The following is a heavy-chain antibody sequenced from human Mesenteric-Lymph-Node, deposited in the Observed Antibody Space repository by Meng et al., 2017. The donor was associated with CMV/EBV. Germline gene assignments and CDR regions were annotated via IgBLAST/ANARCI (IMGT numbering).Heavy chain of an antibody. CDR1: GFTFSSYG. J-gene: IGHJ6*02. CDR3: YCVRGLPPHNYYGMDV. D-gene: IGHD3-10*02. V-gene: IGHV3-30*02. Sequence: GESLKISCAASGFTFSSYGMHWVRQAPGKGLEWVAFIRYDGSNKYYADSVKGRFTISRDNSKNTLYLQMNSLKLSSVTAADTAVYYCVRGLPPHNYYGMDVWGQGTTVTVSS. CDR2: IRYDGSNK.